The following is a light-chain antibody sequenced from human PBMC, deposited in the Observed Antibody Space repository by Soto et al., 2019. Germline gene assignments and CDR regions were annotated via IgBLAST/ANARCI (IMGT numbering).Light chain of an antibody. V-gene: IGKV2-30*01. CDR1: QSLAYIDGNTY. Sequence: EVVMTQTRLSLPVTLGQPASISCRSSQSLAYIDGNTYLTWFHQRPGQSPRRLIYYVSNRDSGVPDRFSGSGSGTDFTLKISRVEAEDAGIYYCMQSTHWPPYTFGQGTKLEIK. J-gene: IGKJ2*01. CDR3: MQSTHWPPYT. CDR2: YVS.